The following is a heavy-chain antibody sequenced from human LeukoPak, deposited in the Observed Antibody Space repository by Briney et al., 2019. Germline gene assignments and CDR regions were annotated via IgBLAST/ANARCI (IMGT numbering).Heavy chain of an antibody. Sequence: GGSLRLPCAASGFRFDGYAMHWVRQAPGKGLEWVSGVSWNSGTIDYADSVKGRFTISRDDAKNSLYLQMNSLRAEGTALYYCAKDIAPAVFYYMDVWGKGTTVIVSS. CDR3: AKDIAPAVFYYMDV. D-gene: IGHD2-21*01. J-gene: IGHJ6*03. V-gene: IGHV3-9*01. CDR2: VSWNSGTI. CDR1: GFRFDGYA.